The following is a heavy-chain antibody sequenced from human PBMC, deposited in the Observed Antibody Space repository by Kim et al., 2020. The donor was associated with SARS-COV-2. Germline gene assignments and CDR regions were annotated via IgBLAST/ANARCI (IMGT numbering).Heavy chain of an antibody. V-gene: IGHV1-2*02. J-gene: IGHJ4*02. D-gene: IGHD1-26*01. CDR3: ARGQIVGAIDFDY. Sequence: YAQKFQGRVTMTRDTSLSTAYMELSRLRSDDTAVYYCARGQIVGAIDFDYWGQGTLVTVSS.